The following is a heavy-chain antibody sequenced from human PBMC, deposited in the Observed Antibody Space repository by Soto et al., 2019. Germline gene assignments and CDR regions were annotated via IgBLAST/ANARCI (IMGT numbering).Heavy chain of an antibody. CDR3: ARGPVPNVY. CDR2: INHSGST. J-gene: IGHJ4*01. Sequence: SETLSLTCAVYGGSFSGYYWSWIRQPPGKGLEWIGEINHSGSTNYNPSLKSRVTISVDTSKNQFSLKLSSVTAADTAVYYCARGPVPNVYWGHGTLVTVSS. D-gene: IGHD2-2*01. V-gene: IGHV4-34*01. CDR1: GGSFSGYY.